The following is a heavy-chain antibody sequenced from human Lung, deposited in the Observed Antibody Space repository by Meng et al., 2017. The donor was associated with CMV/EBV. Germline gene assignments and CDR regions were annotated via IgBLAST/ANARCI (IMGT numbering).Heavy chain of an antibody. Sequence: VGVQESGLGLVEPSGTPAFTCAVTGGSISSSNWWSWVRQPPGKRLEWIGEIYHSGSTNYNPSLKSRVTISVDKSKTQFSLKLSSVTAADTAVYYCASFPPPGKQWLVTDYWGQGTLVTVSS. CDR3: ASFPPPGKQWLVTDY. CDR2: IYHSGST. V-gene: IGHV4-4*02. J-gene: IGHJ4*02. CDR1: GGSISSSNW. D-gene: IGHD6-19*01.